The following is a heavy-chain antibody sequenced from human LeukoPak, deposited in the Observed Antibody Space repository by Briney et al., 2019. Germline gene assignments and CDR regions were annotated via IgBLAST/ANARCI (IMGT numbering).Heavy chain of an antibody. J-gene: IGHJ3*02. Sequence: GGSLRLSCAASGFSFSSYWMHWVRQAPGKGLVWVSRINNDGTATVYADSAKGRFTISRVNAKNTLSLQMNSLSAEDTAVYYCAREPIVGATMYNDAFDIWGQGTMVTVSS. V-gene: IGHV3-74*01. CDR2: INNDGTAT. CDR1: GFSFSSYW. D-gene: IGHD1-26*01. CDR3: AREPIVGATMYNDAFDI.